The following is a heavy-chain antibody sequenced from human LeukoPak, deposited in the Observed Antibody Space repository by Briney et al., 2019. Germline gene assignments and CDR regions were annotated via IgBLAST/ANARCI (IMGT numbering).Heavy chain of an antibody. CDR2: INPNSGDT. D-gene: IGHD3-22*01. CDR3: ARDRGYYYDSSGLRYYYYYMDV. Sequence: ASVKVSCKASGYTFTGYYIHWVRQAPGQGLEWMGWINPNSGDTNYAQNFQGWVTMTRDTSISTAYMELSRLRSDDTAVYYCARDRGYYYDSSGLRYYYYYMDVWGKGTTVTVSS. V-gene: IGHV1-2*04. CDR1: GYTFTGYY. J-gene: IGHJ6*03.